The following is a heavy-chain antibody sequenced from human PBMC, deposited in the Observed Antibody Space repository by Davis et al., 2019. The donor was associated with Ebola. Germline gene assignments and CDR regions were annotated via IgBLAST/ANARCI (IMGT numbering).Heavy chain of an antibody. D-gene: IGHD2-2*01. J-gene: IGHJ4*02. CDR3: TTEMEDIVVVPAATRNY. CDR1: GFTFSNAW. Sequence: GESLKISCAASGFTFSNAWMSWVRQAPGKGLEWVGRIKSKTDGGTTDYAAPVKGRFTISRDDSKNTLYLQMNSLKTEDTAVYYCTTEMEDIVVVPAATRNYWGQGTLVTVSS. V-gene: IGHV3-15*01. CDR2: IKSKTDGGTT.